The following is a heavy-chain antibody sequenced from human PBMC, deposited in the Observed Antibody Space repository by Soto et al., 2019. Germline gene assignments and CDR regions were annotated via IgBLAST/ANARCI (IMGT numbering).Heavy chain of an antibody. CDR2: VDWNSGST. J-gene: IGHJ6*02. CDR3: VKGRGSYEVKFGMDV. D-gene: IGHD6-25*01. CDR1: GFTFDDFA. Sequence: EVQLVESGGGLVQPGRSLRLSCAASGFTFDDFAMHWLRQAPGKGLEWVSGVDWNSGSTAYADSVKGRFTISRDNARNSLYLQMNSLRAEDTALYYCVKGRGSYEVKFGMDVWGQGTTVTVSS. V-gene: IGHV3-9*01.